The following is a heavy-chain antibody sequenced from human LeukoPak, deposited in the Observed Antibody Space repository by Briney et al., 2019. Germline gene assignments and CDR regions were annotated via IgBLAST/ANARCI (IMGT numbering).Heavy chain of an antibody. D-gene: IGHD5-24*01. J-gene: IGHJ4*02. CDR1: GGSISSYY. Sequence: PSETLSLTCTVSGGSISSYYWSWIRQPPGKGLEWIGYIYYSGSTNCNPSLKSRVTISVDTSKNQFSLKLSSVTAADTAVYYCARDDGYRAIDYWGQGTLVTVSS. CDR3: ARDDGYRAIDY. V-gene: IGHV4-59*01. CDR2: IYYSGST.